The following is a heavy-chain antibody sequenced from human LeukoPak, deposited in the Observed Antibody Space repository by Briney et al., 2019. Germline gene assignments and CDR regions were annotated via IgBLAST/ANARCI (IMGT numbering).Heavy chain of an antibody. CDR2: ISAYNGNT. J-gene: IGHJ4*02. V-gene: IGHV1-18*01. CDR3: ARGLKDIVVVPAAIPLVDY. CDR1: GYTFTSYG. D-gene: IGHD2-2*02. Sequence: ASVKVSCKASGYTFTSYGISRVRQAPGQGLEWMGWISAYNGNTNYAQKLQGRVTMTTDTSTSTAYMELRSLRSDDTAVYYCARGLKDIVVVPAAIPLVDYWGQGTLVTVSS.